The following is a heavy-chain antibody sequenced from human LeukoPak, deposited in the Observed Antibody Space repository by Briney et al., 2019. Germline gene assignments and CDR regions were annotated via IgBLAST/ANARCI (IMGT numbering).Heavy chain of an antibody. V-gene: IGHV4-39*07. CDR2: IYYSGST. Sequence: SETLSLTCTVSGGSISSSSYYWGWIRQPPGKGLEWIGSIYYSGSTYYNPSLKSRVTISVDTSKNQFSLKLSSVTAADTAVYYCARDVAGTPNDYWGQGTLVTVSS. J-gene: IGHJ4*02. CDR1: GGSISSSSYY. D-gene: IGHD6-19*01. CDR3: ARDVAGTPNDY.